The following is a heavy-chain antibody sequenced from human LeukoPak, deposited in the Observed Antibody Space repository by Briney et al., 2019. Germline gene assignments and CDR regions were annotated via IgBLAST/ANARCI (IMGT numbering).Heavy chain of an antibody. J-gene: IGHJ4*02. CDR2: ISAYNGNT. V-gene: IGHV1-18*01. CDR1: GYTFTSYG. D-gene: IGHD3-22*01. Sequence: ASVKVSCKASGYTFTSYGISWVRQAPGQGLEWMGWISAYNGNTNYAQKLQGRVTMTTDTSTSTAYMELRSLRSDDTAVYYCARDQYYYDSSGYRRPPFDYWGQGTLVTVS. CDR3: ARDQYYYDSSGYRRPPFDY.